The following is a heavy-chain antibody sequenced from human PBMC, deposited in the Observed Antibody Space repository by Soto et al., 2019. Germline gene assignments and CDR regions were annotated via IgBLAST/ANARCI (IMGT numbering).Heavy chain of an antibody. V-gene: IGHV4-39*01. Sequence: PSETLSLTCTVSGGSISSRGYYWGWIRQPPGKGLEWIGTIYYSGSTYYNPSLKSRVTISVDTSKNQFSLKLSSVTAADTAVYYCARLPLYSSGSYWGQGTLVPVYS. D-gene: IGHD6-19*01. CDR3: ARLPLYSSGSY. CDR1: GGSISSRGYY. CDR2: IYYSGST. J-gene: IGHJ4*02.